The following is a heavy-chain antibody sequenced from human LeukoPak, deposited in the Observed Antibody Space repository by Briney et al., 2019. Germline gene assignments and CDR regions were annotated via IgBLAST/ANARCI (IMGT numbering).Heavy chain of an antibody. D-gene: IGHD2-21*01. CDR2: IKHSGST. Sequence: SETLSLTCAVYGASFSGYYWSWIRQPPGKGLEWIGEIKHSGSTNYNPSLKSRVTISVDTSKTQCSLKLSSATAADTAVYYCARVPSRAYCGGDCLDYWGQGTLVTVSS. CDR3: ARVPSRAYCGGDCLDY. CDR1: GASFSGYY. V-gene: IGHV4-34*01. J-gene: IGHJ4*02.